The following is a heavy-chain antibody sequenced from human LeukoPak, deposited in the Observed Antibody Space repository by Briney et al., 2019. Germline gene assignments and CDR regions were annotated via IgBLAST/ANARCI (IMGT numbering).Heavy chain of an antibody. D-gene: IGHD1-20*01. CDR2: ISYDGSNK. J-gene: IGHJ4*02. CDR1: GFTFSSYA. Sequence: GGSLRLSCAASGFTFSSYAMHWVRQAPGKGLEWVAVISYDGSNKYYADSVKGRFTISRDNSKNTLYLQMNSLRAEDTAVYYCARAVSTITGTTDYWGQGTLVTVSS. CDR3: ARAVSTITGTTDY. V-gene: IGHV3-30-3*01.